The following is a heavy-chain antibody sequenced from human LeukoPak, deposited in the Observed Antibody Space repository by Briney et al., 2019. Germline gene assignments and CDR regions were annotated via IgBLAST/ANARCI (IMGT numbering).Heavy chain of an antibody. D-gene: IGHD3-16*01. J-gene: IGHJ4*02. CDR1: GFTFSGYW. V-gene: IGHV3-74*01. CDR2: INPDGSTT. CDR3: AKEVTFGGDKWFDY. Sequence: GESLRLSCAASGFTFSGYWIHWVRQALGKGLEWVSRINPDGSTTTYADAVKGRFTISRDNAKKSLYLQMNSLRAEDTALYYCAKEVTFGGDKWFDYWGQGTLVTVSS.